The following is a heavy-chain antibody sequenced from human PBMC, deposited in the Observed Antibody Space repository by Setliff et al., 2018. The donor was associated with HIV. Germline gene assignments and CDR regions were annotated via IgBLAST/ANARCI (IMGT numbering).Heavy chain of an antibody. D-gene: IGHD1-26*01. Sequence: SETLSLTCTVSGDSINTHYWSWIRQPPGKGLEWIGYVSHTGNTNSNPFLKSRVTISVDTSKNEFSLRLRSVTAADTAIYYCARSTVGVGATFPWGRGTLVTVS. V-gene: IGHV4-59*11. CDR1: GDSINTHY. CDR2: VSHTGNT. J-gene: IGHJ4*02. CDR3: ARSTVGVGATFP.